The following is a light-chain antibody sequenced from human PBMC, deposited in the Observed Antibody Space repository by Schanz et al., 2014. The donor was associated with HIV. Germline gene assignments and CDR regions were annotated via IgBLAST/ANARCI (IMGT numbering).Light chain of an antibody. CDR2: DVS. J-gene: IGLJ3*02. CDR3: SSYAATSNVL. V-gene: IGLV2-8*01. CDR1: SSDVGGYNY. Sequence: QSVLTQPPSASGSPGQSVTISCTGTSSDVGGYNYVSWYQQHPGKAPKLMIYDVSNRPSGVSNRFSGSKSDNTAALTISGLQADDEADYYCSSYAATSNVLFGGGTKLTV.